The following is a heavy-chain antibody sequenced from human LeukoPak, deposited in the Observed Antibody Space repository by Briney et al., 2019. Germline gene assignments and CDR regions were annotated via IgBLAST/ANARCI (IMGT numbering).Heavy chain of an antibody. Sequence: ASVKVSCKASGYTFTSYGISWVRQAPGQGLEWMGWISAYNGKTSYAQKLQGRVTMTTDTSTTTAYMGLRSLRSDDTAVYYCARNGITGTPDAYDIWGQGTMVIVSS. V-gene: IGHV1-18*01. CDR2: ISAYNGKT. D-gene: IGHD1-20*01. CDR1: GYTFTSYG. J-gene: IGHJ3*02. CDR3: ARNGITGTPDAYDI.